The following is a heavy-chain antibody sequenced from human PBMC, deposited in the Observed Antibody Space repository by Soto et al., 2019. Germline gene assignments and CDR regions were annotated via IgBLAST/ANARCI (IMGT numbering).Heavy chain of an antibody. D-gene: IGHD3-10*01. CDR2: INPNSGGT. CDR3: ARESGDYNGMDV. J-gene: IGHJ6*02. Sequence: ASVKVSCKASGYTFTGYYMHWVRQAPGQGLEWMGWINPNSGGTNYAQKFQGRVTMTRDTSISTAYMELSRLRSDDTAVYYCARESGDYNGMDVWGQGTTVTVSS. CDR1: GYTFTGYY. V-gene: IGHV1-2*02.